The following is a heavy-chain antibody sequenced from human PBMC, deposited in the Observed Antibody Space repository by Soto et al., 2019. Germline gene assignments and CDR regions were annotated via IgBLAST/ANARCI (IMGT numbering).Heavy chain of an antibody. Sequence: GGSMRLSCAASGFTFSSYAMHWVRQAPGKGLEWVAVISYDGSNKYYADSVKGRFTISRDNSKNTLYLQMNSLRAEDTAVYYCARESSWDSSGYYFYYWGQGTLVTVSS. V-gene: IGHV3-30-3*01. D-gene: IGHD3-22*01. CDR1: GFTFSSYA. CDR2: ISYDGSNK. CDR3: ARESSWDSSGYYFYY. J-gene: IGHJ4*02.